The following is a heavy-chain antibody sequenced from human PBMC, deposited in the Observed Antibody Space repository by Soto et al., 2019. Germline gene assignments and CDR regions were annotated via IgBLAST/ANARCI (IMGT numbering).Heavy chain of an antibody. D-gene: IGHD3-3*01. CDR2: IYPGDSDT. V-gene: IGHV5-51*01. CDR3: ARDRGIFGVVIPPEGLDV. CDR1: GYSFTSCW. J-gene: IGHJ6*02. Sequence: GESLKISCKGSGYSFTSCWIGWVRQMPGKGLEWMGIIYPGDSDTRYSPSFQGQVTISADKSISTAYLQWSSLKASDTAMFYCARDRGIFGVVIPPEGLDVWGHGTTVTVSS.